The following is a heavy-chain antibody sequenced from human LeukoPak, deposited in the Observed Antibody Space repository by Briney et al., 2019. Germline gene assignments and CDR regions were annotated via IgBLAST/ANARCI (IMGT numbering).Heavy chain of an antibody. CDR2: INPSGGST. V-gene: IGHV1-46*01. J-gene: IGHJ4*02. CDR3: ARDISRGIDY. D-gene: IGHD3-10*01. CDR1: GYTFTSYY. Sequence: ASVKVSCKASGYTFTSYYMHWARQAPGQGLEWMGIINPSGGSTSYAQKFQGRVTMTRDMSTSTVYMELSSLRSEDTAVYYCARDISRGIDYWGREPWSPSPQ.